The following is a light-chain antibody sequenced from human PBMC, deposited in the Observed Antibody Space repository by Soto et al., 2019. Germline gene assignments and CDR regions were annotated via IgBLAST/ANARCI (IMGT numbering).Light chain of an antibody. V-gene: IGKV3-11*01. CDR3: QQRSDWPPTWT. CDR2: DVY. J-gene: IGKJ1*01. Sequence: EIVLAQSPGTLSLSPGDTATLSCRASQSVGVSLAWYQQKPGQPPRLLVYDVYNRATGIPARFSGSGSETDFTLTISTLEPEDFAVYYCQQRSDWPPTWTYGQGTKVDIK. CDR1: QSVGVS.